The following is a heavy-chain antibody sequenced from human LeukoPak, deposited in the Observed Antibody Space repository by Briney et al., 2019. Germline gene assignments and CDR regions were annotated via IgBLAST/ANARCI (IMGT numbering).Heavy chain of an antibody. CDR3: ARDGLWIQNAFDI. CDR2: IYRSGST. V-gene: IGHV4-39*07. CDR1: GGSISNSSYF. D-gene: IGHD5-18*01. J-gene: IGHJ3*02. Sequence: SSETLSLTCTVSGGSISNSSYFWGWIRPPPGRGLEWIGSIYRSGSTYYNSSLKSRVTISVDTSKNQFSLKLSSVTAADTAVYYCARDGLWIQNAFDIWGQGTLVTVSS.